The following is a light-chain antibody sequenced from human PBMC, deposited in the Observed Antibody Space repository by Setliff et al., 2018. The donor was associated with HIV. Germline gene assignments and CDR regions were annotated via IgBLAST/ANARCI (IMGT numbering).Light chain of an antibody. J-gene: IGLJ2*01. CDR2: QVT. CDR1: SSDVGGYDY. V-gene: IGLV2-14*01. CDR3: CSYAGTSAHVV. Sequence: QSVLTQPASVSGSPGQSITISCTGTSSDVGGYDYVSWYVHHPGKAPKLIIYQVTNRPSGVSHRFSGSKSGNTASLTISGLQAEDEADYYCCSYAGTSAHVVFGGGTKVTVL.